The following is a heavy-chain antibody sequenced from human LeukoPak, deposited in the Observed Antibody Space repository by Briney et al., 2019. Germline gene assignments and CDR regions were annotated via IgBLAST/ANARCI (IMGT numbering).Heavy chain of an antibody. Sequence: GGTLRLSCSASGFTFTTYGMNWVRQAPGKGLEWVSGIGGSGVRTYYADSVKGRFTISRDNAKNSLYLQMNSLRVEDTAVYYCARGPLDSFDIWGQGTMVTVSS. J-gene: IGHJ3*02. CDR3: ARGPLDSFDI. V-gene: IGHV3-21*01. CDR2: IGGSGVRT. CDR1: GFTFTTYG.